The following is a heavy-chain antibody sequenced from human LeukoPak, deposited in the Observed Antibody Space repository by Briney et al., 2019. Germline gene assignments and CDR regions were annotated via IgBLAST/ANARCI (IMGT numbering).Heavy chain of an antibody. CDR3: ASAYSGSYYYY. CDR2: ISAYNGNT. Sequence: ASVKVSCKASGYTFTSYGISWVRQAPGQGLEWMGWISAYNGNTDYAQKFQGRVTMTTDTSTSTAYMEVRSLRSDDTAVYYCASAYSGSYYYYWGQGTLVTVSS. D-gene: IGHD1-26*01. CDR1: GYTFTSYG. J-gene: IGHJ4*02. V-gene: IGHV1-18*01.